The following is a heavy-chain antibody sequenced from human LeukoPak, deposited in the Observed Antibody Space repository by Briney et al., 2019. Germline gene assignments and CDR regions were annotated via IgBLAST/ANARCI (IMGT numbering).Heavy chain of an antibody. Sequence: GGSLRLSCAASGCTFSSYEMNWVRQAPGEGLEWVSYISSSGSTIYYADSVKGRFTISRDNTKNSLYLQMNSLRAEDTAVYYCAELGITMIGGVWGKGTTVTISS. CDR2: ISSSGSTI. CDR1: GCTFSSYE. V-gene: IGHV3-48*03. J-gene: IGHJ6*04. CDR3: AELGITMIGGV. D-gene: IGHD3-10*02.